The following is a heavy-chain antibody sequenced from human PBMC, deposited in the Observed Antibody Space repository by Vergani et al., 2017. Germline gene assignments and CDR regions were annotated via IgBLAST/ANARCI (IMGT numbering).Heavy chain of an antibody. CDR1: GGSISSYY. CDR3: ARRQSDIVVVPAATPQDDAFDI. D-gene: IGHD2-2*01. J-gene: IGHJ3*02. CDR2: IYYSGST. V-gene: IGHV4-39*01. Sequence: QVQLQESGPGLVKPSETLSLTCTVSGGSISSYYWSWIRQPPGKGLEWIGSIYYSGSTYYNPSLKSRVTISVDTSKNQFSLKLSSVTAADTAVYYCARRQSDIVVVPAATPQDDAFDIWGQGTMVTVSS.